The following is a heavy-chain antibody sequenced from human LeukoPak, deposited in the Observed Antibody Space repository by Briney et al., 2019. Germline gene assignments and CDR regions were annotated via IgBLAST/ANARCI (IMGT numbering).Heavy chain of an antibody. CDR2: INAGNGNT. D-gene: IGHD6-13*01. CDR3: ARDYSSSFNLDY. Sequence: ASVKVSCKASGYTFTSYAMHWVRQAPGQRLEWMGWINAGNGNTKYSQKFQGRVTITRDTSASTAYMELSSLRSEDTAVYYCARDYSSSFNLDYWGQGTLVTVSS. CDR1: GYTFTSYA. J-gene: IGHJ4*02. V-gene: IGHV1-3*01.